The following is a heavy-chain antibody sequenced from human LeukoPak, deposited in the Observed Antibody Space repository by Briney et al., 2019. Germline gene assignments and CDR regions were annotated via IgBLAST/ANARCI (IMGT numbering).Heavy chain of an antibody. CDR1: GFTFSSYS. V-gene: IGHV3-21*01. J-gene: IGHJ4*02. CDR3: ARDGIFDF. CDR2: IRSGGTYI. Sequence: GGSLRLSCAASGFTFSSYSMNWVCQAPGKGLEWVSSIRSGGTYINYADSVKGRFTISRDDAKNSLYLQMNSLRAEDTAVYYCARDGIFDFWGQGTLVTVSS.